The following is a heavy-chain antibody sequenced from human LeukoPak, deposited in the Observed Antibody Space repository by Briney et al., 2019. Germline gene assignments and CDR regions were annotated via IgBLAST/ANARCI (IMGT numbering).Heavy chain of an antibody. CDR3: AELGITMIGGV. CDR2: ISSSGSTI. D-gene: IGHD3-10*02. V-gene: IGHV3-48*03. Sequence: GGSVRLSCAASGFTFSSYEMNWVRQAPGKGLEWVSYISSSGSTIYYADSVKGRFTISGDNAKNSLYLQMNSLRAEDTAVYYCAELGITMIGGVWGKGTTVTISS. CDR1: GFTFSSYE. J-gene: IGHJ6*04.